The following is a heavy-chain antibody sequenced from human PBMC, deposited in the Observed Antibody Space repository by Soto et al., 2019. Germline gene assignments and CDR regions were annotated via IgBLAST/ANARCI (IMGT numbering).Heavy chain of an antibody. CDR1: GGSISSGGYY. D-gene: IGHD1-1*01. CDR3: ARSLERRSGPSYFDY. Sequence: QVQLQESGPGLVKPSQTLSLTCTVSGGSISSGGYYWSWIRQHPGKGLEWIGYIYYSGSTYYNPSLKSRVTISVDTSKNQFSLKLSSVTAEDTAVYYCARSLERRSGPSYFDYWGQGTLVTVSS. CDR2: IYYSGST. V-gene: IGHV4-31*03. J-gene: IGHJ4*02.